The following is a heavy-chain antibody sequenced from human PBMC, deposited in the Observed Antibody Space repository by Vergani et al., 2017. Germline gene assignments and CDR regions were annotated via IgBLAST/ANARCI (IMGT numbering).Heavy chain of an antibody. CDR2: ISGSGGST. V-gene: IGHV3-23*01. D-gene: IGHD6-13*01. CDR3: AKDGKPAAAALAHY. CDR1: GFSFSSYA. Sequence: EVQLLESGGGLVQPGGSLRLSCAASGFSFSSYAMSWVRQAPGKGLEWVSTISGSGGSTYYADSVKGRFTISRDNSKNTLYLQMNSLGAEDTAVYYCAKDGKPAAAALAHYWGQGTLVTVSS. J-gene: IGHJ4*02.